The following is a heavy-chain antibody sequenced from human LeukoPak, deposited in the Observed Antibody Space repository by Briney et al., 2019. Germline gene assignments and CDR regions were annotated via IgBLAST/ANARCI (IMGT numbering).Heavy chain of an antibody. J-gene: IGHJ4*02. CDR3: APRGSGYSFDY. Sequence: GGSLRLSCEASGFTFSNYAMGWVRQPPGKGLEWVSLISGSGSSTYYADFVKGRFTISGDNSKNTLYLQMSSLSAEDTAMYYCAPRGSGYSFDYWGQGTLVTVSS. D-gene: IGHD5-12*01. V-gene: IGHV3-23*01. CDR2: ISGSGSST. CDR1: GFTFSNYA.